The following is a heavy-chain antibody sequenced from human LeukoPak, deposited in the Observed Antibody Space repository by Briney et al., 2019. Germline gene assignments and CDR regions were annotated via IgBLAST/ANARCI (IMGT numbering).Heavy chain of an antibody. CDR2: IRLDGSKE. Sequence: GGSLRLSCTASGFTFSNYGMHWVRQAPGKGLEWVAFIRLDGSKEYYADSVKGRFTISRDNSKNTLYLQMNSLRAEDTAVYYCAKYQFDWLLNSFDYWGQGTLVTVSS. D-gene: IGHD3-9*01. CDR3: AKYQFDWLLNSFDY. CDR1: GFTFSNYG. J-gene: IGHJ4*02. V-gene: IGHV3-30*02.